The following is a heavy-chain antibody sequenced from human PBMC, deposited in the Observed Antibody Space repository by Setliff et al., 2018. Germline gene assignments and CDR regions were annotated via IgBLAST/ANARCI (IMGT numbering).Heavy chain of an antibody. D-gene: IGHD2-15*01. CDR3: ARDGGYCSGGSCYGLDY. CDR2: INAGNGNT. J-gene: IGHJ4*02. CDR1: GYTFTSYA. V-gene: IGHV1-3*01. Sequence: ASVKVSCKASGYTFTSYAMHWVRQAPGQRLEWMGWINAGNGNTKYSQKFQGRVTITRDTSASTAYMGLSSLISEDTAVYYCARDGGYCSGGSCYGLDYWGQGTLVTVSS.